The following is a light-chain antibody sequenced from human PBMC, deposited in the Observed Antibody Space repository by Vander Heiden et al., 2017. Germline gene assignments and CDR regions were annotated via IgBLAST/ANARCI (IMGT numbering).Light chain of an antibody. Sequence: DIVMTQSPDSLAVSLGERATINCKSSQSVLYSFNNKIYLAWYQQKPGQPPRLVMYWASTRGSGVPDRFSGSGSGTHFTLTISSLQAEDVAVYYCQQYYSFHGTFGQGTKVEIK. J-gene: IGKJ1*01. CDR2: WAS. CDR3: QQYYSFHGT. V-gene: IGKV4-1*01. CDR1: QSVLYSFNNKIY.